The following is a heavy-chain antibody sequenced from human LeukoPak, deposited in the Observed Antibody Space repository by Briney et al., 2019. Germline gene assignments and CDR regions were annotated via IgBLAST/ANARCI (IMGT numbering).Heavy chain of an antibody. J-gene: IGHJ4*02. Sequence: ASVKVSCKASGYTFTGYYMHWVRQAPGQGLEWMGWINPSSGGTNYAQKFQGRVTMTRDTSISTAYMELSRLRSDDTAVYYCASTASYDTFDYWGQGTLVTVSS. D-gene: IGHD3-22*01. CDR1: GYTFTGYY. CDR2: INPSSGGT. V-gene: IGHV1-2*02. CDR3: ASTASYDTFDY.